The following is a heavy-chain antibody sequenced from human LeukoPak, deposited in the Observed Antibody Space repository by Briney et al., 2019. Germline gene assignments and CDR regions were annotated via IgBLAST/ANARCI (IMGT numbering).Heavy chain of an antibody. V-gene: IGHV3-23*01. J-gene: IGHJ4*02. CDR3: AKDMTSGDGYNNFDY. CDR1: GFTFSSYA. D-gene: IGHD5-24*01. CDR2: VSAGDDTT. Sequence: GGSLRLSCAASGFTFSSYAMNWVRQAPGKGLEWVSAVSAGDDTTYYADSVKGRFTISRANSKTKLYLQMNSLRAEDTAVYYCAKDMTSGDGYNNFDYWGQGTLVTVSS.